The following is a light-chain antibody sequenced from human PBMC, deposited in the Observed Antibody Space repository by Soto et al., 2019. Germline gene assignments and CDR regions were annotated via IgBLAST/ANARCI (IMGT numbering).Light chain of an antibody. V-gene: IGLV2-14*01. Sequence: QSALTQPASVSGSPGQSITISCTGTSSDVGAYNSVSWYQQYPGKAPKLMMYEVSNRPSGVSDHFSGSKSGNTASLTISGLQTGDEADYYCSSFTSSSTYVFGTGTKLTVL. CDR1: SSDVGAYNS. CDR2: EVS. CDR3: SSFTSSSTYV. J-gene: IGLJ1*01.